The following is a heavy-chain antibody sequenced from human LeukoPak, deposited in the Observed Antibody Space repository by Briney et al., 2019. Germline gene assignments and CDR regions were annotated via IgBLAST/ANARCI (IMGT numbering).Heavy chain of an antibody. CDR2: ISWNSGSI. CDR1: GFTFDDYA. CDR3: AKSMGADFWSGYDY. J-gene: IGHJ4*02. Sequence: GGSLRLSCAASGFTFDDYAMHWVRQVPGKGLEWVSGISWNSGSIGYADSVKGRFTISRDNAKNSLYLQMNSLRAEDMALYYCAKSMGADFWSGYDYWGQGTLVTVSS. D-gene: IGHD3-3*01. V-gene: IGHV3-9*03.